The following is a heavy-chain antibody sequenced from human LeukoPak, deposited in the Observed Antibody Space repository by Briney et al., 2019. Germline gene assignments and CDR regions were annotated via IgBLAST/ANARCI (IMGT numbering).Heavy chain of an antibody. CDR1: GGSISSSSYY. D-gene: IGHD3-22*01. CDR3: ARNRAMSSGYDY. V-gene: IGHV4-39*01. CDR2: IYYSGST. J-gene: IGHJ4*02. Sequence: SETLSLTCTVSGGSISSSSYYWGWIRQPPGKGLEWIGSIYYSGSTYYNPSLKSRVTISVDTSKNQFSLKLSSVTVADTALYYCARNRAMSSGYDYWGQGTLVTVSS.